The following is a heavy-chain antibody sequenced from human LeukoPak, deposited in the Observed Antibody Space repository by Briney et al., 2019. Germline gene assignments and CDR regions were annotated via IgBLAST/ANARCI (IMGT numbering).Heavy chain of an antibody. V-gene: IGHV4-59*01. CDR2: IYYSGST. CDR1: GGSISSYY. J-gene: IGHJ5*02. CDR3: ARVAAAGTGWFDP. D-gene: IGHD6-13*01. Sequence: SETLSLTCTVSGGSISSYYWSWLRQPPGKGLEWIGYIYYSGSTNYNPSLKSRVTISVDTTKNQFSLKLSSLTAAGTAVYYCARVAAAGTGWFDPWGQGTLVTVSS.